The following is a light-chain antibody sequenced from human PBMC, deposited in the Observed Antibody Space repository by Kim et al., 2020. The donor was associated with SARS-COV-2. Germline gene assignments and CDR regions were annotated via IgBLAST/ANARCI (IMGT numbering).Light chain of an antibody. Sequence: QRVTISPSRRSSNIGSTTLNWYQPLPGTAPTLLIHNTNPRPSGVPDRFSGSKSGTSASLAISGLQSEDEADYYCASWGDSLSPVVFGGGTQLTVL. CDR3: ASWGDSLSPVV. V-gene: IGLV1-44*01. J-gene: IGLJ2*01. CDR1: SSNIGSTT. CDR2: NTN.